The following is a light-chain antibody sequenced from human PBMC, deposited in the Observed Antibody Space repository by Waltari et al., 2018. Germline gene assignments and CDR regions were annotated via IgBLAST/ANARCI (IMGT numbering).Light chain of an antibody. CDR3: VQGTNVPLT. CDR1: HGQVHCDGKTY. V-gene: IGKV2-30*02. Sequence: DVVMTQSPLSLTVNPGQPASISCRSSHGQVHCDGKTYLNWLQHTPGQPPRRLIYQGANRDSGVPDRVSCSGAGTDFTLKISRVEAEDVGVYYCVQGTNVPLTFGGGTKVEIK. J-gene: IGKJ4*01. CDR2: QGA.